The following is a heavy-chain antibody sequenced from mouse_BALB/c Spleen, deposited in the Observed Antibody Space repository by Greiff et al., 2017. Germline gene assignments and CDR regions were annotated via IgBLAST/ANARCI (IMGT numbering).Heavy chain of an antibody. Sequence: EVQLVESGGGLVKPGGSLKLSCAASGFTFSDYYMYWVRQTPEKRLEWVATISDGGSYTYYPDSVKGRFTISRDNAKNNLYLQMSSLKSEDTAMYYCAREGGGAMDYWGQGTSVTVSS. CDR1: GFTFSDYY. CDR2: ISDGGSYT. V-gene: IGHV5-4*02. J-gene: IGHJ4*01. CDR3: AREGGGAMDY.